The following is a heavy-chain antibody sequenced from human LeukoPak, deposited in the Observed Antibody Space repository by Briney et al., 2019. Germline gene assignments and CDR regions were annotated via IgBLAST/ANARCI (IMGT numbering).Heavy chain of an antibody. CDR2: IYYSGST. CDR1: GGSISSYY. J-gene: IGHJ4*02. Sequence: PSETLSLTCTVSGGSISSYYWGWIRQPPGKGLEWIGSIYYSGSTYYNPSLKSRVTISVDTSKNQFSLKLSSVTAADTAVYYCARDSHPGRGWFGEHAYDFDYWGQGTLVTVSS. D-gene: IGHD3-10*01. CDR3: ARDSHPGRGWFGEHAYDFDY. V-gene: IGHV4-39*07.